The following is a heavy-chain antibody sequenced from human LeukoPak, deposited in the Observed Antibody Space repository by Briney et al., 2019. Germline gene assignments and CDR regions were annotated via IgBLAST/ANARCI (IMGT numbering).Heavy chain of an antibody. CDR1: GFTFSSYW. Sequence: GGSLRLSCAASGFTFSSYWMSWVRQAPGKGLEWVANIKQDGSEKYYVDSVKGRFTISRDNAKNSLYLQMNSLRAEDTAVYYCARIGRNYRRSSASWYYFDNWGQGTLVTVSS. J-gene: IGHJ4*02. V-gene: IGHV3-7*03. CDR2: IKQDGSEK. CDR3: ARIGRNYRRSSASWYYFDN. D-gene: IGHD2-2*01.